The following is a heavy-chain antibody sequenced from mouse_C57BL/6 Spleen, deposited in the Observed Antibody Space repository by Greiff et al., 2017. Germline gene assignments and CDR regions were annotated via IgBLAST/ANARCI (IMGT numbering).Heavy chain of an antibody. CDR3: ARYYSGSSYGYYFDY. CDR2: IHPNSGST. D-gene: IGHD1-1*01. CDR1: GYTFTSYW. Sequence: QVQLQQPGAELVKPGASVKLSCKASGYTFTSYWMHWVKQRPGQGLEWIGMIHPNSGSTNYNEKFKSKATLTVDKSSSTAYMQLSSLTSEDSAVYYGARYYSGSSYGYYFDYWGQGTTLTVSS. V-gene: IGHV1-64*01. J-gene: IGHJ2*01.